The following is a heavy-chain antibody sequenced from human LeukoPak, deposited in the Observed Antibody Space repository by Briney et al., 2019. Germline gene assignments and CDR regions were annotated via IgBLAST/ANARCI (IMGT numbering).Heavy chain of an antibody. D-gene: IGHD3-9*01. V-gene: IGHV3-23*01. CDR3: AKEGDFYDILTDY. J-gene: IGHJ4*02. CDR1: GFTFRTYA. Sequence: GGSLRLSCAASGFTFRTYAMSWVRQAPGKGLEWVSGISGSGGSTYYADSVKGRFTISRDNSKNTLYLQMNSLRAEDTAVYYCAKEGDFYDILTDYWGQGTLVTVSS. CDR2: ISGSGGST.